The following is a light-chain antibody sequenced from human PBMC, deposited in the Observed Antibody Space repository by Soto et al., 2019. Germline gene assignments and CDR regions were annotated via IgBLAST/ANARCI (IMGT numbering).Light chain of an antibody. Sequence: EIGLTKSPGTLSFSPGERATLSCRASQSVRSNYLAWYQQKSGQAPRLLIYGASSRATGIPDTFSGTVSGKDFPRTVSRLEPEDFAVYYCQRYGGSPYTFDQGTQLEIK. CDR1: QSVRSNY. J-gene: IGKJ2*01. V-gene: IGKV3-20*01. CDR2: GAS. CDR3: QRYGGSPYT.